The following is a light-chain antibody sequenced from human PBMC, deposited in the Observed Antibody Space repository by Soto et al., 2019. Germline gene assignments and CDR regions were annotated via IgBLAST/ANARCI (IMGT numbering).Light chain of an antibody. J-gene: IGKJ4*01. CDR2: AAS. CDR3: QKYNSAPLT. V-gene: IGKV1-27*01. Sequence: DIEMTQSPSSLSASVGDRVTITCRASLGIIDYLAWYQQKPGKVPKLLIYAASTLQTGVPPRFSGSGSRTDFTLTISNLQPEDVATYYCQKYNSAPLTFGGGTKVEIK. CDR1: LGIIDY.